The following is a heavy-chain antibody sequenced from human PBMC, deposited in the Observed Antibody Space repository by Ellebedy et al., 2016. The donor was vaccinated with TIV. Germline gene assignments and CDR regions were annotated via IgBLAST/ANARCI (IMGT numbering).Heavy chain of an antibody. D-gene: IGHD6-19*01. J-gene: IGHJ2*01. CDR2: ITSAGDT. V-gene: IGHV3-13*01. CDR3: ARATSGFDL. CDR1: GFTFSSHD. Sequence: PGGSLRLSCAASGFTFSSHDMHWVRQPTGKGLEWVSGITSAGDTYYLSSVKGRFIISRDSAKNSLYLQMNSLGAEDTAVYYCARATSGFDLWGRGTLVTVSS.